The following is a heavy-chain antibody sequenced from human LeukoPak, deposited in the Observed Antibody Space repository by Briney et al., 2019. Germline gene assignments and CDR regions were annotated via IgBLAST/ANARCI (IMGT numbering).Heavy chain of an antibody. CDR2: VNHSGNS. CDR1: GGSFSGYY. V-gene: IGHV4-34*01. Sequence: SETLSLTCAVYGGSFSGYYWTWIRQVPGKGLEWIGEVNHSGNSNHNPSLKSRLTVSVDTSKNQFSLRLTSVTAADTALYYCARRPWVGAADTWGQGTMVIVSS. D-gene: IGHD1-26*01. CDR3: ARRPWVGAADT. J-gene: IGHJ3*01.